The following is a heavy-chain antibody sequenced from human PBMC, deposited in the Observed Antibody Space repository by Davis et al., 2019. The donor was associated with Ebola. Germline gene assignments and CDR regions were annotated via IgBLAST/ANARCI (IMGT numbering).Heavy chain of an antibody. CDR1: GGSISSSNW. Sequence: PSETLSLTCAVSGGSISSSNWWSWVRQPPGKGLEWIGEIYHSGSTNYNPSLKSRVTISVDKSKNQFSLKLSSVTAADTAVYYCARRANDYGDYYNWFDPWGQGTLVTVSS. CDR3: ARRANDYGDYYNWFDP. J-gene: IGHJ5*02. V-gene: IGHV4-4*02. D-gene: IGHD4-17*01. CDR2: IYHSGST.